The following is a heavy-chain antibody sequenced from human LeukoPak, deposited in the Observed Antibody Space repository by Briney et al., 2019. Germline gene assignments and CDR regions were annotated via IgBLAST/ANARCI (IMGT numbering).Heavy chain of an antibody. CDR1: GFTFSSYE. V-gene: IGHV3-48*03. Sequence: PGGSLRLSCAASGFTFSSYEVNWVRQAPGKGLEWVSDISSSGSTIYYAGSVKGRLTISRDNAKNSLYLQMNSLRAEDTAVYYCAELGITMIGGIWGKGTTVTISS. D-gene: IGHD3-10*02. CDR3: AELGITMIGGI. J-gene: IGHJ6*04. CDR2: ISSSGSTI.